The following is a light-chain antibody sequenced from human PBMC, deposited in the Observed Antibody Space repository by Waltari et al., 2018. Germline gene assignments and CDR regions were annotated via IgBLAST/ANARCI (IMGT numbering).Light chain of an antibody. CDR3: GTWDSSMSVGV. J-gene: IGLJ2*01. Sequence: QSVLTQPPSVSAASGQKVTISCSGSSPNIGKNYVYWYQEFPGTAPNPLMYEEDKRPPGLSGRFSGSKSGTSATLDIHGLQTGDEADYYCGTWDSSMSVGVLGGGTKVTVL. CDR1: SPNIGKNY. CDR2: EED. V-gene: IGLV1-51*02.